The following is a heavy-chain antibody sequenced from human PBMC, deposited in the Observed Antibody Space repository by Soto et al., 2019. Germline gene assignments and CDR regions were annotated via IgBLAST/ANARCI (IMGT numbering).Heavy chain of an antibody. CDR2: IYYSGGT. CDR1: GGSISSYY. V-gene: IGHV4-59*08. J-gene: IGHJ5*02. Sequence: QVQLQESGPGLVKPSETLSLTCTVSGGSISSYYWSWIRQPPGKGLEWIGYIYYSGGTNYNPSLKSRITISSDTSKNQVSLKLSSVTAADTALYYCARHISSGTNVAAIRSFDPWGQGTLVAVSS. D-gene: IGHD1-7*01. CDR3: ARHISSGTNVAAIRSFDP.